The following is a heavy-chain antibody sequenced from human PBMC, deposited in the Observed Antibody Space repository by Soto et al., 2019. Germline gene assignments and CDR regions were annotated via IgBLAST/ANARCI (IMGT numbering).Heavy chain of an antibody. CDR3: ARYCSGGSCYSGYWFDP. D-gene: IGHD2-15*01. Sequence: QVQLVQSGAEVKKPGSSVKVSCKASGGTFSSYAISWVRQAPGQGLEWMGGIIPIFGTANYAQKFQGRVTITADKSTSTAYMEVSSLRSEDTAVYYCARYCSGGSCYSGYWFDPWGQGTLVTVSS. CDR2: IIPIFGTA. V-gene: IGHV1-69*06. J-gene: IGHJ5*02. CDR1: GGTFSSYA.